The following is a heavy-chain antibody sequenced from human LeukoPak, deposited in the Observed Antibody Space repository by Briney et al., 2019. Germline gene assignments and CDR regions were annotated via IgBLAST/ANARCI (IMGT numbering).Heavy chain of an antibody. V-gene: IGHV3-74*01. J-gene: IGHJ3*02. D-gene: IGHD1-14*01. CDR2: INFDGSST. Sequence: GSLLLSCAASGFTFRSYWMHWVRQAPGKGLVWVSRINFDGSSTSYADSVKGRFTISRDNAKNTLFLQMNSLRAEDTAVYYCARDPENKDAFDIWGQGTMVTVSS. CDR3: ARDPENKDAFDI. CDR1: GFTFRSYW.